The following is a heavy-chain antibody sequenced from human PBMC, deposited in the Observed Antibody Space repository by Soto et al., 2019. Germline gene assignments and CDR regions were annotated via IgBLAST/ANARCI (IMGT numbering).Heavy chain of an antibody. CDR3: VCDSILVYFDLLLWSWAAYYY. V-gene: IGHV3-33*01. CDR2: IWYDGSNK. Sequence: GGSLRLSCAASGFTFSSYGMHWVRQAPGKGLEWVAVIWYDGSNKYYADTVKGRFTISRDNSKNTLYLQMNSLRAEDTAVYYCVCDSILVYFDLLLWSWAAYYY. CDR1: GFTFSSYG. J-gene: IGHJ6*01. D-gene: IGHD3-9*01.